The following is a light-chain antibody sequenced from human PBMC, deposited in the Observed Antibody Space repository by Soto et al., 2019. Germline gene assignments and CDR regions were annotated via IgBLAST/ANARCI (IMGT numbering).Light chain of an antibody. Sequence: QSVLTQPPSVSAAPGQKVTISCSGSRSNVGNNYVSWYQHLPGTAPKLLIYDNSNRPSGIPDRFSGSKSGTSATLGITGLQTGDEADYYCGTWDSSLSAVVFGGGTKVTVL. CDR1: RSNVGNNY. CDR2: DNS. J-gene: IGLJ2*01. CDR3: GTWDSSLSAVV. V-gene: IGLV1-51*01.